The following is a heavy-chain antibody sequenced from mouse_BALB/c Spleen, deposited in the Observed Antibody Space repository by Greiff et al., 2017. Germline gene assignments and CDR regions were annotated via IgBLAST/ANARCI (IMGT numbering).Heavy chain of an antibody. J-gene: IGHJ4*01. CDR3: GRQGDGSGAMDY. CDR2: ISSGGSYT. D-gene: IGHD2-3*01. CDR1: GFTFSSYG. Sequence: EVQGVESGGDLVKPGGSLKLSCAASGFTFSSYGMSWVRQTPDKRLEWVATISSGGSYTYYPDSVKGRFTISRDNAKNTLYLQMSSLKSEDTAMYYCGRQGDGSGAMDYWGQGTSVTVSS. V-gene: IGHV5-6*01.